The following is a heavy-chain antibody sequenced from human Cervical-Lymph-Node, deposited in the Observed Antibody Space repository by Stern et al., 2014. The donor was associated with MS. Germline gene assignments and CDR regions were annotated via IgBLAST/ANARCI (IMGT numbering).Heavy chain of an antibody. Sequence: QVQLQESGPGLMKPSGTLSLTCDVSGASISNTNWWGWVRQPPGMGLQWIGEIHHSGNTTFKPSLKSRVTMSVDKSKNQFPLALHSVTAADTALYFCARVYSGYDWFDYWGQGTLVTVSS. CDR2: IHHSGNT. J-gene: IGHJ4*02. V-gene: IGHV4-4*02. D-gene: IGHD5-12*01. CDR3: ARVYSGYDWFDY. CDR1: GASISNTNW.